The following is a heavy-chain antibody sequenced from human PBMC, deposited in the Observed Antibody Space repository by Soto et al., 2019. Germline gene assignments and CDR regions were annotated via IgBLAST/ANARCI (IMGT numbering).Heavy chain of an antibody. Sequence: GGSLRLSCAASGFSFSGYSMNWVRQAPGKGLEWVAYISSSSTTIYYADSVKGRFTISRDNAKNSLYLQMNSLSDEDTAVYYATIVGATKGDYWGQGTLVTVSS. D-gene: IGHD1-26*01. J-gene: IGHJ4*02. V-gene: IGHV3-48*02. CDR1: GFSFSGYS. CDR2: ISSSSTTI. CDR3: TIVGATKGDY.